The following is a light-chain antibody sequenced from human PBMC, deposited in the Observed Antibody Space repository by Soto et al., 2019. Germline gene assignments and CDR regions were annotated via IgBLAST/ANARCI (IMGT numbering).Light chain of an antibody. CDR1: QSVSSSY. Sequence: EIVLTQSPGTLSLSPGERDTLSCRASQSVSSSYLAWHQQKPGQAPRLLIYGASSRATGIPDRFSGSGSGTDFTLTISRLEPEDFAVYYCQQYGSSPFTFGPGTKVDIK. CDR2: GAS. J-gene: IGKJ3*01. V-gene: IGKV3-20*01. CDR3: QQYGSSPFT.